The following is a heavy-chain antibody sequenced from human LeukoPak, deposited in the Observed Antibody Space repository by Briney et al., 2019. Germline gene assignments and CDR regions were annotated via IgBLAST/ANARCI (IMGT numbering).Heavy chain of an antibody. V-gene: IGHV4-34*01. CDR3: ARGPIIAVAGILLDY. D-gene: IGHD6-19*01. CDR1: GGSFSGYY. CDR2: INHSGST. J-gene: IGHJ4*02. Sequence: SETLSLTCAVYGGSFSGYYWSWIRQPPGKGLEWIGEINHSGSTNYNPSLKSRVTVSVDTSKNQFSLKLSSVTAADTAVYYCARGPIIAVAGILLDYWGQGTLVTVSS.